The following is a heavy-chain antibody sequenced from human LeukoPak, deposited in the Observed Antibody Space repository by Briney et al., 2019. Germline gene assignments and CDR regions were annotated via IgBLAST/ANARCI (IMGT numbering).Heavy chain of an antibody. J-gene: IGHJ4*02. CDR3: AKDPYFDY. CDR1: GFKFSDHY. Sequence: GGSQRLSCAASGFKFSDHYIDWVRQAPGKGLEWVSSISSSSSYIYYADSVKGQFTISRDNSKNTLYLQMNSLRAEDTAVYYCAKDPYFDYWGQGTLVTVSS. CDR2: ISSSSSYI. V-gene: IGHV3-21*01.